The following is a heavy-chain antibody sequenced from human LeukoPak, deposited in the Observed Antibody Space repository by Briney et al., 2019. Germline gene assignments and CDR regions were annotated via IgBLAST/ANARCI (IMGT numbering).Heavy chain of an antibody. CDR1: GGTFSSYA. Sequence: ASVKVSCKASGGTFSSYAISWVRQAPGQGLEWMGGITPMFGTAKYAQKFQGRVTITADETTSTAYMELSSLRSEDTAVYYCARDSSEFRSLIPHWGQGTLVTVSS. CDR3: ARDSSEFRSLIPH. CDR2: ITPMFGTA. J-gene: IGHJ1*01. V-gene: IGHV1-69*13. D-gene: IGHD2-21*01.